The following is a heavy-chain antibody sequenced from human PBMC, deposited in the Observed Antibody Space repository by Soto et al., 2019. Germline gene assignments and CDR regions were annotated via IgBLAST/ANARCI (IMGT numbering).Heavy chain of an antibody. V-gene: IGHV1-18*04. CDR3: ARDLGSDLSAPGAGFDY. CDR1: GYFFTSYG. D-gene: IGHD1-26*01. Sequence: ASVKVGCKASGYFFTSYGISWVRQAPGQGLEWMGWISPYNDNTKYAQNFQGRVTMTTDTSTHTAYMELRRLRSDDPAVYYCARDLGSDLSAPGAGFDYWGQGTQVTVSS. J-gene: IGHJ4*02. CDR2: ISPYNDNT.